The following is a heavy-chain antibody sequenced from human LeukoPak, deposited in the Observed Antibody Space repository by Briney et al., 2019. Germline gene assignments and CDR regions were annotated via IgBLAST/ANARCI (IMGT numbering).Heavy chain of an antibody. CDR3: ARDGRYSGAFDI. J-gene: IGHJ3*02. V-gene: IGHV3-48*04. CDR1: GFTFNTYT. Sequence: PGGSLRLSCAASGFTFNTYTMNWVRQAPGKGLEWVSYISSSGSTIYYADSVKGRFTISRDNAKNSLYLQMNSLRADDTAVYYCARDGRYSGAFDIWGQGTMVTVSS. CDR2: ISSSGSTI. D-gene: IGHD1-1*01.